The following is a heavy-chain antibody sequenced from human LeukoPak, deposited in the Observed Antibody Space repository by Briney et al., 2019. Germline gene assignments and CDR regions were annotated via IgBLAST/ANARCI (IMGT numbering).Heavy chain of an antibody. CDR3: ARGGYSYGSYYYYFYYMDV. V-gene: IGHV1-69*06. CDR1: GGTFSSYA. Sequence: ASVKVSCKTSGGTFSSYAMNWVRQAPGQGLEWVGGIIPISGPTNCAQKFQGRVTMTADKSTSTAYMELSNLRSEDTAVYYCARGGYSYGSYYYYFYYMDVWGKGTTVTVSS. D-gene: IGHD5-18*01. J-gene: IGHJ6*03. CDR2: IIPISGPT.